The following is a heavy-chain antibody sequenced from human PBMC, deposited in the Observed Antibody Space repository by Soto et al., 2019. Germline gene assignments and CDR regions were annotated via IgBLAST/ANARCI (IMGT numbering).Heavy chain of an antibody. CDR3: ARATVTDPDDYYYYYGMDV. CDR2: ISGSGGST. CDR1: GFTFSSYA. J-gene: IGHJ6*02. V-gene: IGHV3-23*01. Sequence: PGGSLRLSCAASGFTFSSYAMSWVRQAPGKGLEWVSAISGSGGSTYYADSVKGRFTISRDNSKNTLYLQMNSLRAEDTAVYYCARATVTDPDDYYYYYGMDVWGQGTTVTVSS. D-gene: IGHD4-4*01.